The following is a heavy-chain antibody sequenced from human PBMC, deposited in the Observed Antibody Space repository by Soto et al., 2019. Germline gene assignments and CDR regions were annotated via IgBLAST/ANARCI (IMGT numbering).Heavy chain of an antibody. D-gene: IGHD3-22*01. CDR2: LGDSGAKT. J-gene: IGHJ6*02. Sequence: GGSLRLSCAASGFKFSTFAMSWVRQAPGKGLEWVSGLGDSGAKTYYAASVRGRFIISRDNSKNTVDLQMNSLRAEDTAVYYCAKEFDTSGYYSYYYAMDVWGQGTTVTVSS. CDR1: GFKFSTFA. V-gene: IGHV3-23*01. CDR3: AKEFDTSGYYSYYYAMDV.